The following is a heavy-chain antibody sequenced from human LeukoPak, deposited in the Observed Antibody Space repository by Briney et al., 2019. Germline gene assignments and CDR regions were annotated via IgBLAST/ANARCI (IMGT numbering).Heavy chain of an antibody. D-gene: IGHD3-22*01. Sequence: ASVKVSCKASGYTFTGYHMHWVRQAPGQGLEWMGWINPNSGGTNYAQKFQGRVAMTRDKSISTAYMELSRLRSDDTAVYYCARDVDYYDSSGYYYDFDYWGQGTLVTVSS. CDR3: ARDVDYYDSSGYYYDFDY. V-gene: IGHV1-2*02. J-gene: IGHJ4*02. CDR2: INPNSGGT. CDR1: GYTFTGYH.